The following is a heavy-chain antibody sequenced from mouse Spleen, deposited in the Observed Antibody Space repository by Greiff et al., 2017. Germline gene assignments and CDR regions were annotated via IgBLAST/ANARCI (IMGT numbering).Heavy chain of an antibody. CDR2: INPNNGGT. CDR3: AGLLEFDY. CDR1: GYTFTDYY. Sequence: EVQLQQSGPELVKPGASVKISCKASGYTFTDYYMNWVKQSHGKSLEWIGDINPNNGGTSYNQKFKGKATLTVDKSSSTAYMELRSLTSEDSAVYYCAGLLEFDYWGQGTTLTVSS. J-gene: IGHJ2*01. V-gene: IGHV1-26*01.